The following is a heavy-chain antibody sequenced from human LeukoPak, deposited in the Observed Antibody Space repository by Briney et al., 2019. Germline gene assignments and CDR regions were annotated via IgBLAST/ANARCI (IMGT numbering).Heavy chain of an antibody. Sequence: SQTLSLTCAISGDSVSSNSAAWNWIRQSPSRGLEWLGRTYYRSKWYNDYAVSVKSRITINPDTSKNQFSLQLNSVTPEDTAVYYCARALEGPQNGRDYYYYMDVWGKGTTVTISS. CDR3: ARALEGPQNGRDYYYYMDV. V-gene: IGHV6-1*01. J-gene: IGHJ6*03. D-gene: IGHD5-24*01. CDR1: GDSVSSNSAA. CDR2: TYYRSKWYN.